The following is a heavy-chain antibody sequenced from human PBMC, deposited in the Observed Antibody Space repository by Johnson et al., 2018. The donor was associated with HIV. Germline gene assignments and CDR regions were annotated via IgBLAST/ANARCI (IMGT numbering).Heavy chain of an antibody. CDR1: GFTFSSYW. CDR2: IKQDGSEK. V-gene: IGHV3-7*03. J-gene: IGHJ3*02. Sequence: EKLVESGGGLDQPGGSLRLSCAASGFTFSSYWMSWVRQTPGKGLEWVANIKQDGSEKYYVDSVKGRFTISRDNAKNSLYLQMNSLRAEDTALYYCARGRYGRMTPVAAAAFDIWGQGTVGTVSS. CDR3: ARGRYGRMTPVAAAAFDI. D-gene: IGHD4-23*01.